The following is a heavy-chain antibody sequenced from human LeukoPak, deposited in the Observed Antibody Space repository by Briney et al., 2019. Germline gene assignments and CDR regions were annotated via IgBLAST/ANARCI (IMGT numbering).Heavy chain of an antibody. J-gene: IGHJ4*02. CDR1: GFTFSHYW. Sequence: GGSLRLSCAVSGFTFSHYWMNWVRQAPGKGLEWVGSIKQDGSEKYYVDSVKGRFTISRDNAKNSLYLQMNSLRAEDTAVYFCVMSDYWGQGILVTVSS. CDR3: VMSDY. CDR2: IKQDGSEK. V-gene: IGHV3-7*05.